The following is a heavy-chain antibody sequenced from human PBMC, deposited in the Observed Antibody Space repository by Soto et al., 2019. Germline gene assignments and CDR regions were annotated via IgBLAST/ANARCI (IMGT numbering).Heavy chain of an antibody. CDR3: VRDMEGDYYYGMDV. CDR1: VFTSRSNE. CDR2: INWNSGSI. Sequence: PRGSMKISCAASVFTSRSNEMYCVRQAPGKGLEWVSCINWNSGSIGYVDYVKGRFTISRDNAKKSLYMQMNSLRVDDTALYYCVRDMEGDYYYGMDVWGQGTTVTVSS. V-gene: IGHV3-9*01. D-gene: IGHD3-3*01. J-gene: IGHJ6*02.